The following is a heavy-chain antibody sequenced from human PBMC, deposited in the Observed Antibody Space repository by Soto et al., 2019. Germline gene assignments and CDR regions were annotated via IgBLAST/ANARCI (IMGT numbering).Heavy chain of an antibody. CDR3: ARGRDSGLYYFDY. V-gene: IGHV3-13*01. D-gene: IGHD2-21*01. CDR1: GFTFSNYD. J-gene: IGHJ4*02. Sequence: PGGSLRLSCAASGFTFSNYDMHWVRQATGKGLEWVLTISTAGNTYSPGSVKGRFTISRENAKNSLYLQMNSLRADDTAVYYCARGRDSGLYYFDYWGRGTLVTVSS. CDR2: ISTAGNT.